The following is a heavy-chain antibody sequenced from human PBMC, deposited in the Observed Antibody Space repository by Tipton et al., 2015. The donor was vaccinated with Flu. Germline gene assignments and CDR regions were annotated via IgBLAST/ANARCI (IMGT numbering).Heavy chain of an antibody. CDR1: GDSIRSSNYY. CDR2: TFHSGNT. J-gene: IGHJ5*02. Sequence: PGLVKPSETLSLNCGVSGDSIRSSNYYWGWIRQPPGKGLEWIGHTFHSGNTYLNPSLKSRVTISIDTSRNQFSLKLNSVTAADTAVYYCARRDYSNYVSEPKNWFDPWGQGALVTVSS. CDR3: ARRDYSNYVSEPKNWFDP. D-gene: IGHD4-11*01. V-gene: IGHV4-61*05.